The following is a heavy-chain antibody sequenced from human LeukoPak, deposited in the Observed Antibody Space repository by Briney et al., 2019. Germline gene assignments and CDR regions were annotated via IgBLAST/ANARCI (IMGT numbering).Heavy chain of an antibody. J-gene: IGHJ4*02. CDR2: ISSSSSYI. D-gene: IGHD3-10*01. CDR1: GFTFSSYS. CDR3: ASRFGDKFYFDY. V-gene: IGHV3-21*01. Sequence: GGSLRLSCAASGFTFSSYSMNWVRQAPGQGLEWVSSISSSSSYIYYADSVKGRFTISRDNAKNSLYLQMNSLRAEDTAVYYCASRFGDKFYFDYWGQGTLVTVSS.